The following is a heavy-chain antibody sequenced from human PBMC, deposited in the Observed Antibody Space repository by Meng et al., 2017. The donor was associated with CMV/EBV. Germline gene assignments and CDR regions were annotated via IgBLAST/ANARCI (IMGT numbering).Heavy chain of an antibody. V-gene: IGHV3-30*18. CDR3: AKDLTRGYSYGSFWYFDL. CDR2: ISYDGSNK. J-gene: IGHJ2*01. Sequence: TFSSYGMHWVRQAPGKGLEWVAVISYDGSNKYYADSVKGRFTISRDNSKNTLYLQMNSLRAEDTAVYYCAKDLTRGYSYGSFWYFDLWGRGTLVTVSS. D-gene: IGHD5-18*01. CDR1: TFSSYG.